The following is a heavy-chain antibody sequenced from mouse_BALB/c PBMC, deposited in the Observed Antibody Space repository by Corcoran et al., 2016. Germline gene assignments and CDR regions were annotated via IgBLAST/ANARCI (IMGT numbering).Heavy chain of an antibody. CDR1: GYTFTDYY. CDR3: ARGVYYDYHRFAY. V-gene: IGHV1-77*01. D-gene: IGHD2-4*01. J-gene: IGHJ3*01. Sequence: QVQLQQSGAELARPGASVKLSCKASGYTFTDYYINWVKQRTGQGLEWIGEIYPGSGNTYYNEKFKGKATLTADKSSSTAYMQLSSLTSEDSAVYFCARGVYYDYHRFAYWGQGTLVTVSA. CDR2: IYPGSGNT.